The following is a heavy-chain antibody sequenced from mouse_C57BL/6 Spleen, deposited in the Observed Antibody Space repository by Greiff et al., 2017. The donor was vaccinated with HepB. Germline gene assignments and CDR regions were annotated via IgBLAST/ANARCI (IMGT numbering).Heavy chain of an antibody. J-gene: IGHJ2*01. D-gene: IGHD5-5*01. Sequence: EVKVVESEGGLVQPGSSMKLSCTASGFTFSDYYMAWVRQVPEKGLEWVANINYDGSSTYYLDSLKSRFIISRDNAKNILYLQMSSLKSEDTATYYCAREVYLYHFDYWGQGTTLTVSS. CDR1: GFTFSDYY. CDR2: INYDGSST. V-gene: IGHV5-16*01. CDR3: AREVYLYHFDY.